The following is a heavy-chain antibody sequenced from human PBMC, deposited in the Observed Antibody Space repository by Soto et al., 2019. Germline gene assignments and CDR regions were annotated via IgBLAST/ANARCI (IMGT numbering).Heavy chain of an antibody. CDR2: ISYDGSNK. CDR1: GFTFSSYG. D-gene: IGHD2-15*01. CDR3: AKDQRTPSRLYYYYGMDV. V-gene: IGHV3-30*18. J-gene: IGHJ6*02. Sequence: PGGSLRLSCAACGFTFSSYGMHWVRQAPGKGLEWVAVISYDGSNKYYADSVKGRFTISRDNSKNTLYLQMNSLRAEDTAVYYCAKDQRTPSRLYYYYGMDVWGQGTTVTVSS.